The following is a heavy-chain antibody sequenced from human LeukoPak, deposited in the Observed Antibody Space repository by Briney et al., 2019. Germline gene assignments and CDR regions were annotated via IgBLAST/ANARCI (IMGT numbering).Heavy chain of an antibody. Sequence: GGSLRLSCAASGFTVSSNYMSWVRQAPGKGLEWVSVIYSGGSTYYADSVKGRFTISRDNSKNTLYLQMNSLRAEDTAVYYCARDVDYDYVWGSYRHGSQIDYWGQGTLVTVSS. J-gene: IGHJ4*02. CDR3: ARDVDYDYVWGSYRHGSQIDY. CDR2: IYSGGST. D-gene: IGHD3-16*02. CDR1: GFTVSSNY. V-gene: IGHV3-53*01.